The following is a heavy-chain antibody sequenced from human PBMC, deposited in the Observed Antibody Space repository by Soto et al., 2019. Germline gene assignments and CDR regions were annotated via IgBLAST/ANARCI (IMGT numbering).Heavy chain of an antibody. V-gene: IGHV4-61*01. D-gene: IGHD1-26*01. CDR3: ARLLDIDSWRLDF. Sequence: SETLSLTCPVPSGSVSSPSNYWSWLRQPPGKGLEWIGYVYYSGTTNYNPSLRGRVTLSLEPSKNQSSLTLTSVTAADTAIYYCARLLDIDSWRLDFWGQGTLVTVSS. CDR1: SGSVSSPSNY. J-gene: IGHJ4*02. CDR2: VYYSGTT.